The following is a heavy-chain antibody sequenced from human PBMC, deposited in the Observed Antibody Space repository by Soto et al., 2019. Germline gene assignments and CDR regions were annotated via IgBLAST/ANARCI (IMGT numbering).Heavy chain of an antibody. J-gene: IGHJ6*02. CDR1: GFTFTIFA. Sequence: GGSLRLSCAASGFTFTIFAMSCVRQSPGKGLEWVSTISGSGGSTYYADAVKGRFTISRDNSKNTLYLQMNSLRAEDTAVYYCAKDDYYDSSGYWPYYYGMDVWGQGTTVTVSS. D-gene: IGHD3-22*01. CDR3: AKDDYYDSSGYWPYYYGMDV. V-gene: IGHV3-23*01. CDR2: ISGSGGST.